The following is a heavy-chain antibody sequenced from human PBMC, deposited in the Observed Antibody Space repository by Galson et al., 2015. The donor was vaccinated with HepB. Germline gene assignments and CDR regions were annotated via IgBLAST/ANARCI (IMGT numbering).Heavy chain of an antibody. CDR1: GYTFTSYG. V-gene: IGHV1-18*04. Sequence: SVKVSCKASGYTFTSYGISWVRQAPGQGLEWMGWISAYNGNTNYAQKLQGRVTMTTDTSTSTAYMELRSLRSDDTAVYYCARDHPYESSDVSAMGFDYWGQGTLVTVSS. CDR2: ISAYNGNT. D-gene: IGHD3-22*01. CDR3: ARDHPYESSDVSAMGFDY. J-gene: IGHJ4*02.